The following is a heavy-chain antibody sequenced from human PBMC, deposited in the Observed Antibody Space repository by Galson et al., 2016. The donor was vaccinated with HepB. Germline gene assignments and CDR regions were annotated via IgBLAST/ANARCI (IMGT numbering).Heavy chain of an antibody. V-gene: IGHV1-2*02. CDR3: ARQGDGVVPVSADGAFDL. CDR2: INPDTGAS. J-gene: IGHJ3*01. Sequence: SVKVSCKASGYSLSDYNLHWVRQAPGQGLEWMGWINPDTGASNCTQRFQGRVFMASDTSISTAYLELRSLRSGDTATYYCARQGDGVVPVSADGAFDLWGQGTMVT. D-gene: IGHD2-8*01. CDR1: GYSLSDYN.